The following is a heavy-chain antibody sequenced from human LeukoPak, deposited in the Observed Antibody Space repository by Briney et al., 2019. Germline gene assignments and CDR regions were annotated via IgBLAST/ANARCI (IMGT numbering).Heavy chain of an antibody. Sequence: GESLKISCKGPGYSFTSYWIGWVRQMPGKGLEWMGIIYPGDSDTRYSPSFHGQVTISADKTNSTDYLQWSSMKASDTAIYYGAKGGDGRDFLLYWGKGSLVTVSS. CDR1: GYSFTSYW. J-gene: IGHJ4*02. V-gene: IGHV5-51*01. D-gene: IGHD5-24*01. CDR2: IYPGDSDT. CDR3: AKGGDGRDFLLY.